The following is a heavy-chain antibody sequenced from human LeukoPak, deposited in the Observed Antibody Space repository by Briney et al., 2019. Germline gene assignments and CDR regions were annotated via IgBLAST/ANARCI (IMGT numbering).Heavy chain of an antibody. CDR1: GFTFSGYA. CDR2: ISGSGGST. J-gene: IGHJ4*02. CDR3: AKVYSGSSDIFDY. D-gene: IGHD1-26*01. Sequence: GGSLRLSCAASGFTFSGYAMSWVRQAPGKGLEWVSAISGSGGSTYYADSVKGRFTISRDNSKNTLYLQMNSLRAEDTAVYYCAKVYSGSSDIFDYWGQGTLVTVSS. V-gene: IGHV3-23*01.